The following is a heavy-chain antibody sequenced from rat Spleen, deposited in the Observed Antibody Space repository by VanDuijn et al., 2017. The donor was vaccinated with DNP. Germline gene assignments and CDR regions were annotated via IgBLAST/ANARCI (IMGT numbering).Heavy chain of an antibody. D-gene: IGHD3-8*01. CDR1: GFIFSNYW. J-gene: IGHJ2*01. V-gene: IGHV5-31*01. CDR2: ISTGGDDT. Sequence: EVQLVESGGGLVQPGKSLKLSCSASGFIFSNYWMTWIRQAPGKGLEWVASISTGGDDTYYSDSVKGRFSLSRDNAKNTLYLQVNSLRSEDTATYYCTSNPHVRTAAPFDYWGQGVMVTVSS. CDR3: TSNPHVRTAAPFDY.